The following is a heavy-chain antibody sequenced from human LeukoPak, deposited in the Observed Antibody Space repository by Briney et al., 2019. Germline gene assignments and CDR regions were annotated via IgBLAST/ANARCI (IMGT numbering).Heavy chain of an antibody. CDR3: ARDCSGGSCYSNSGVDY. CDR1: GGSISSSSYY. Sequence: SETLSLTCTVSGGSISSSSYYWGWIRQPPGKGLEWIGSIYYSGSTYYNPSLKSRVTISVDTSKNQFSLKLSSVTAADAAVYYCARDCSGGSCYSNSGVDYWGQGTLVTVSS. CDR2: IYYSGST. D-gene: IGHD2-15*01. J-gene: IGHJ4*02. V-gene: IGHV4-39*07.